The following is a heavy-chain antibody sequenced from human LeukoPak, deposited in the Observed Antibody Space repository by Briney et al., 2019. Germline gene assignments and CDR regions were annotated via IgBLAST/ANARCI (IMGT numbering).Heavy chain of an antibody. V-gene: IGHV5-51*04. CDR2: IYPDDSDT. J-gene: IGHJ4*02. CDR3: ARIRGYSYGSHYYFDY. Sequence: GESLKISCKGSGYSFTSYWIGWVRQMPGKGLEWMGIIYPDDSDTRYSPSFQGQVTISADKPISTAYLQWSSLKASDTAMYYCARIRGYSYGSHYYFDYWGQGTLVTVSS. D-gene: IGHD5-18*01. CDR1: GYSFTSYW.